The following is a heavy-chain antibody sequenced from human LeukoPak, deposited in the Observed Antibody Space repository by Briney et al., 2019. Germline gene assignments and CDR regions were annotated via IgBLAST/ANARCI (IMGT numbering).Heavy chain of an antibody. CDR3: ARDGYSGYDFGLDV. CDR1: DFSFTTYA. V-gene: IGHV3-23*01. CDR2: ISGGDPTT. J-gene: IGHJ6*04. Sequence: QAGGSLRLSCAASDFSFTTYAMSWVRQAPGKGLEWVSSISGGDPTTYYADSVKGRFTISRDNSKNTLYLQMNSLRAEDTAVYYCARDGYSGYDFGLDVWGKGTTVTVSS. D-gene: IGHD5-12*01.